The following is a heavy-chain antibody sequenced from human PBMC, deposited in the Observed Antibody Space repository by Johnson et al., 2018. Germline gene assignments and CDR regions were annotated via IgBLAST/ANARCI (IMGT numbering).Heavy chain of an antibody. J-gene: IGHJ3*01. CDR3: AKHIAFRQDAFDL. V-gene: IGHV3-23*02. Sequence: QLVESGGDLVQPGGSLRLSCAASGFSFSSYSMAWVRQPPGKGPEGVSIFGTDGRTTYYGDSVKGRFTISRDNSKNTLYLQTDSLRAEDTAVYYSAKHIAFRQDAFDLWGQGTMVTVSS. D-gene: IGHD6-6*01. CDR1: GFSFSSYS. CDR2: FGTDGRTT.